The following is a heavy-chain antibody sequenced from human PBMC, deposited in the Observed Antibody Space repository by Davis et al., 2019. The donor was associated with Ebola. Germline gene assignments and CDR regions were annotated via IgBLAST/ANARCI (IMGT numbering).Heavy chain of an antibody. D-gene: IGHD3-16*01. V-gene: IGHV3-74*01. Sequence: PGGSLRLSCAASGFTVSSNYMSWVRQAPGKGLVWVSRINSDGSSTSYADSVKGRFTISRDNAKNTLYLQMNSLRAEDTAVYYCARDTALWGWFDPWGQGSLVTVSS. CDR1: GFTVSSNY. J-gene: IGHJ5*02. CDR2: INSDGSST. CDR3: ARDTALWGWFDP.